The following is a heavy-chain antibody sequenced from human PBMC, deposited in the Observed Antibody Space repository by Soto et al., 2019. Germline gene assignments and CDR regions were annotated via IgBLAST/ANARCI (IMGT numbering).Heavy chain of an antibody. J-gene: IGHJ4*02. Sequence: SETLSLTCTVSGGSISSGDYYWNWIRQPPGRGLEWIGYIYYSGSTYYNPSLKSRVAISVDTSKSQFSLKLSSVTAADTAMYYCARGASWVQQFDYRGQRTLVTVSS. D-gene: IGHD3-16*01. CDR1: GGSISSGDYY. CDR3: ARGASWVQQFDY. V-gene: IGHV4-30-4*01. CDR2: IYYSGST.